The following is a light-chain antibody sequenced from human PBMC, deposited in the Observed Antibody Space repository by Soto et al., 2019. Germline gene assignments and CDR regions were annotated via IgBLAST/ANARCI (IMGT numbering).Light chain of an antibody. CDR3: QQRSNWTPT. Sequence: MTQSPANQSLSPGETATLSWRARQSISTNLAWYQQKLGQAPRLLIYGASTRAAGIPDRFSGSVSGTDGTITISSLEQEDGSVYYCQQRSNWTPTFGQGTRLEIK. CDR2: GAS. J-gene: IGKJ5*01. V-gene: IGKV3-11*01. CDR1: QSISTN.